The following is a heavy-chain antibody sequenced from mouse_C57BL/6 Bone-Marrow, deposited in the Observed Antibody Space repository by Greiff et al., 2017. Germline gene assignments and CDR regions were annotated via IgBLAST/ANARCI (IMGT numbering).Heavy chain of an antibody. Sequence: QVQLQQSGPGLVQPSQSLSITCTVSGFSLTSYGVHWVRQPPGKGLEWLGVIWSGGSTDYNAAFISRLSISKDNSKSQVFFKMNSLQADDTAIYYCAKNRNLVVATDYAMDYWGQGTSVTVSS. CDR2: IWSGGST. CDR1: GFSLTSYG. J-gene: IGHJ4*01. D-gene: IGHD1-1*01. V-gene: IGHV2-4*01. CDR3: AKNRNLVVATDYAMDY.